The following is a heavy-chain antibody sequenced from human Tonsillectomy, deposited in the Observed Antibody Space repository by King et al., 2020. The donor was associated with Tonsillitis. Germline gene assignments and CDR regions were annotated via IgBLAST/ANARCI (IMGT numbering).Heavy chain of an antibody. CDR2: IFPGDSGT. D-gene: IGHD1-7*01. Sequence: QLVQSGAEVKKPGESLKISCKGSGYSFTDYWIAWVRQMPGEGLEWMGTIFPGDSGTRYSPSFQGQVIISADKSISTAYLQWSSLKASDTAFYYCAERTLAQTTRAFDYWGQGTLVTVSS. CDR1: GYSFTDYW. CDR3: AERTLAQTTRAFDY. V-gene: IGHV5-51*01. J-gene: IGHJ4*02.